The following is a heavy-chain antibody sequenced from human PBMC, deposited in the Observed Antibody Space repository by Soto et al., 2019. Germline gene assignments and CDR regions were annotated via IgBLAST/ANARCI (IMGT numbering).Heavy chain of an antibody. CDR2: ISAYNGNT. Sequence: QVQLVQSGAEVKKPGASVKVSCKASGYTFTSYGFTWVRQAPGHGLEWMGWISAYNGNTNYAQKLQGRVTMTTDTATSTAYMQLSSLRSDYTAVYYCARDRGSYALDYWGQGTLVTVSS. J-gene: IGHJ4*02. D-gene: IGHD1-26*01. V-gene: IGHV1-18*01. CDR1: GYTFTSYG. CDR3: ARDRGSYALDY.